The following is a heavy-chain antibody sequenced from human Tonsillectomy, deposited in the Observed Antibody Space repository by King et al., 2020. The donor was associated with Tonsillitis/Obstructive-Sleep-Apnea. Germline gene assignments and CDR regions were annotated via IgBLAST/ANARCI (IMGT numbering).Heavy chain of an antibody. Sequence: AGLLKPSETLSLTCAVYGGSFSGYYWSWIRQPPGKGLELIGEINHSGSTNYNPSLKSRVTISVDTSKNQFSLELSSVTAADTAVYYCARAYSYDSSGYYYGGPFDYCGQETLVTVSS. CDR1: GGSFSGYY. J-gene: IGHJ4*02. D-gene: IGHD3-22*01. V-gene: IGHV4-34*01. CDR2: INHSGST. CDR3: ARAYSYDSSGYYYGGPFDY.